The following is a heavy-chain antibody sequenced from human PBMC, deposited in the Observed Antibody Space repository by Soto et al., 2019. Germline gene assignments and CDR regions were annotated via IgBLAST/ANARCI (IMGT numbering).Heavy chain of an antibody. J-gene: IGHJ4*02. CDR1: GGIFSTYA. CDR2: IIPIFGTP. V-gene: IGHV1-69*01. CDR3: ARDRDDYGSGNYYNRIDF. D-gene: IGHD3-10*01. Sequence: QVQLVQSGAEVKKPGSSVKVSCKASGGIFSTYAISWLRQAPGHGLEWMGGIIPIFGTPNYAQRFQGRVTITADESTITSYMELSRLKSEDTAVYYCARDRDDYGSGNYYNRIDFWGQGTLVTVSS.